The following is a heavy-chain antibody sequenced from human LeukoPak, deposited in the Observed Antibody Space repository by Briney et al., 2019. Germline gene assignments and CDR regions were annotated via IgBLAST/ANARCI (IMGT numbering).Heavy chain of an antibody. CDR2: IYHRGST. Sequence: SETLSLTCTVSGYSISSGYYWGWIRQPPGKGLEWIGSIYHRGSTYYNPSLKSRVTISVDTSKNQFSLKLSSVTAADTAVYYCARAGGYCSSTSCYSWYDYWGQGTLVTVSS. CDR3: ARAGGYCSSTSCYSWYDY. V-gene: IGHV4-38-2*02. J-gene: IGHJ4*02. D-gene: IGHD2-2*02. CDR1: GYSISSGYY.